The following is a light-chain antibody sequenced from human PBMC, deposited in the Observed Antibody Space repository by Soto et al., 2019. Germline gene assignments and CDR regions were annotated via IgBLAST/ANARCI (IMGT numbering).Light chain of an antibody. CDR2: GAS. J-gene: IGKJ2*01. CDR1: QSVSSSY. CDR3: QQYGSSPMYT. Sequence: EIVLTQSPGTLSLSPGDRATLSCRASQSVSSSYLAWYQQKPGQAPRLLIYGASSRATGIPDRFSGSGSGTAFTLTISRLEPEDFAVYYCQQYGSSPMYTFGQGTKLEI. V-gene: IGKV3-20*01.